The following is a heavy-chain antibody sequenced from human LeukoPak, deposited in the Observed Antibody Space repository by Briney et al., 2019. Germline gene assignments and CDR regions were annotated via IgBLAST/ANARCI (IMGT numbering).Heavy chain of an antibody. J-gene: IGHJ4*02. Sequence: SETLSLTCAVYGGSFSGYYWSWIRQPPGKGLEWLGEINHSGSTNYNPSLKSRVTISVDTSKNQFSLKLSSVTAADTAVYYCARTWVSYDYVWGSYRYTVNYFDYWGQGTLVTVSS. CDR3: ARTWVSYDYVWGSYRYTVNYFDY. V-gene: IGHV4-34*01. CDR2: INHSGST. CDR1: GGSFSGYY. D-gene: IGHD3-16*02.